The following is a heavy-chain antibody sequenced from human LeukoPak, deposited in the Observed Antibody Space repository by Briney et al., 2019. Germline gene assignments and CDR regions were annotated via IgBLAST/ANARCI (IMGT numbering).Heavy chain of an antibody. J-gene: IGHJ4*02. Sequence: SETLSLTCAVYGGSFSGYYWSWIRQPPGKGLEWIGEINHSGSTNYNPSLKSRVTISVDTSKNQFSLKLSSVTAADTAVYYCAGGGGWVTTVTTRYYFDYWGQGTLVTVSS. CDR2: INHSGST. D-gene: IGHD4-17*01. CDR1: GGSFSGYY. V-gene: IGHV4-34*01. CDR3: AGGGGWVTTVTTRYYFDY.